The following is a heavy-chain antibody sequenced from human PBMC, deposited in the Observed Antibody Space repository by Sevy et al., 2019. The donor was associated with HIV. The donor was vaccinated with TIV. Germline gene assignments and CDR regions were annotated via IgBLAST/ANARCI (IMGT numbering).Heavy chain of an antibody. Sequence: GGSLRLSCAASGFTFSSYAMSWVRQAPGKGLEWVSAISGSGGSTYYADSVKGRFTISRDNSKNTLYLQMNSLRAEDTAVYYCAKDGYDYIWGSYPNLNYYYYYYGTDVWGQGTTVTVSS. CDR2: ISGSGGST. CDR1: GFTFSSYA. V-gene: IGHV3-23*01. CDR3: AKDGYDYIWGSYPNLNYYYYYYGTDV. D-gene: IGHD3-16*02. J-gene: IGHJ6*02.